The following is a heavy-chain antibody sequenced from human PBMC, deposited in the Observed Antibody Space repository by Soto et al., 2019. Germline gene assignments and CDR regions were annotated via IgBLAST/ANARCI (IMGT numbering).Heavy chain of an antibody. J-gene: IGHJ4*02. CDR3: AEDVGWDTILYHFDY. V-gene: IGHV3-30*18. CDR2: ISYDGSNK. CDR1: GFTFSSYG. Sequence: QVQLVESGGGVVQPGRSLRLSCAASGFTFSSYGMLWVRQAPGKGLEWVAVISYDGSNKYYADSVKGRFTISRDNSKNTLYLQMDSLRAEDPAVYYCAEDVGWDTILYHFDYWGQGTLVTVSS. D-gene: IGHD3-3*01.